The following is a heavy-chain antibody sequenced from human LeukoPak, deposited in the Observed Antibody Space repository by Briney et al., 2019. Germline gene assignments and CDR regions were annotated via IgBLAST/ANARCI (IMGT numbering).Heavy chain of an antibody. V-gene: IGHV4-39*07. CDR1: GGSISSSSYY. CDR3: ARGVAMYHGWFDP. D-gene: IGHD2-15*01. Sequence: SETLSLTCTVSGGSISSSSYYWGWIRQPPGKGLEWIGSIYYTGSTYHNPSLKSRVTISVDTSKNQFSLKLSSVTAADTAVYYCARGVAMYHGWFDPWGQGTLVTVSS. CDR2: IYYTGST. J-gene: IGHJ5*02.